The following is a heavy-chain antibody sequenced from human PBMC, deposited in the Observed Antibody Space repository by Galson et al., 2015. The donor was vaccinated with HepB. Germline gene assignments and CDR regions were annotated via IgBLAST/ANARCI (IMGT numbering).Heavy chain of an antibody. J-gene: IGHJ4*02. CDR2: INAGNGNT. CDR1: GYTFTSYA. D-gene: IGHD4-17*01. Sequence: SVKVSCKASGYTFTSYAMHWVRQAPGQRLEWMGWINAGNGNTKYSQKFQGRVTITRDTSASTAYMELSSLRSEDTAVYFCARDSYDYGDLEIDYWGPGTLVTVSS. CDR3: ARDSYDYGDLEIDY. V-gene: IGHV1-3*01.